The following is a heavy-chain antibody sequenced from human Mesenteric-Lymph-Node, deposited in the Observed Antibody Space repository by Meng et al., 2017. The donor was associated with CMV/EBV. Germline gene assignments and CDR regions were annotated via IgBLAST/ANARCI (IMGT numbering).Heavy chain of an antibody. V-gene: IGHV3-66*01. J-gene: IGHJ4*02. CDR2: IYSGGST. CDR3: ARDVHGGNWNYFDY. Sequence: CAASGITFGGYYMSWIRQAPGKGLEWVSVIYSGGSTYYADSVKGRFTISRDNSKNTLYLQMNSLRAEDTAVYYCARDVHGGNWNYFDYWGQGTLVTVSS. D-gene: IGHD4-23*01. CDR1: GITFGGYY.